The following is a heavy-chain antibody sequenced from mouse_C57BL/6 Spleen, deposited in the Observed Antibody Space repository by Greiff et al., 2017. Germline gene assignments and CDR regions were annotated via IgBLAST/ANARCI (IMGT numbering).Heavy chain of an antibody. J-gene: IGHJ2*01. CDR3: ARSYYGSPYFDY. Sequence: VQLQQPGAELVRPGSSVKLSCKASGYTFTSYWMDWVKQRPGQGLEWIGNIYPSDSETHYNQKFKDKATLTVDKSSSTAYMQLSSLTSEDSAVYYCARSYYGSPYFDYWGQGTTLTVSS. D-gene: IGHD1-1*01. V-gene: IGHV1-61*01. CDR1: GYTFTSYW. CDR2: IYPSDSET.